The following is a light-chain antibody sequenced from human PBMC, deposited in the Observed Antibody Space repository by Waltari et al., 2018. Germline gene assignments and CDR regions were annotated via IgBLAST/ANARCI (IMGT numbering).Light chain of an antibody. J-gene: IGKJ1*01. Sequence: ELVLTQSPGTLFLSPGEGATLSCRASHSVSRTLACYHQKPGQAPRLLIYGSSSRATGIPDSCGGSGSGTDFSLTISRLEPDDSALYFCQHYVSLPATFGQGTKVEIK. V-gene: IGKV3-20*01. CDR3: QHYVSLPAT. CDR2: GSS. CDR1: HSVSRT.